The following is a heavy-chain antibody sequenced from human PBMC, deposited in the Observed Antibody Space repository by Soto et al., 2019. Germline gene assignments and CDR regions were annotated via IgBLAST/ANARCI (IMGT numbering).Heavy chain of an antibody. J-gene: IGHJ4*03. CDR3: ARDKARVSARSVPHFYS. Sequence: ASVKVSCKASGYTFTSYGIGWVRQAPGQGVEWMGWINGYNGDTNYAQKLQGRVSVTTDTSTSTAHMELRSLTSDDTAIYYCARDKARVSARSVPHFYSWGQGTLVTVSS. D-gene: IGHD2-21*02. V-gene: IGHV1-18*04. CDR1: GYTFTSYG. CDR2: INGYNGDT.